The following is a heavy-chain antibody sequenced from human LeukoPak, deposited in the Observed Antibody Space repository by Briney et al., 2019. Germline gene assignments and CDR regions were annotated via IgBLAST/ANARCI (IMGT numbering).Heavy chain of an antibody. Sequence: PGRSLRLSCAASGFTFNTYGMHWVRQTPGKGLEWVAFISYDGSNKYFAESVKGRFTISRDNSNNILYLQMNSLRPEDTAVYYCANDRGWYFDYWGQGTLVTVSS. V-gene: IGHV3-30*18. J-gene: IGHJ4*02. CDR1: GFTFNTYG. CDR3: ANDRGWYFDY. CDR2: ISYDGSNK. D-gene: IGHD6-19*01.